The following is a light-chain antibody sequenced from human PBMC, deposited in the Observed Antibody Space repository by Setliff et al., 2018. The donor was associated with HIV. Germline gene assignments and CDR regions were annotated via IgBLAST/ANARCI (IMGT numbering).Light chain of an antibody. CDR1: TSNIGNNY. CDR2: RNN. J-gene: IGLJ1*01. V-gene: IGLV1-47*01. CDR3: AAWDDGLNAFYV. Sequence: QSALTQPPSASGTPGQRVTISSSVSTSNIGNNYVHWYQQFPGTAPKLLIYRNNQRPSGVPDRFSGSKSGTSASLAISGLRSEDEADYYCAAWDDGLNAFYVFGTGTKVTVL.